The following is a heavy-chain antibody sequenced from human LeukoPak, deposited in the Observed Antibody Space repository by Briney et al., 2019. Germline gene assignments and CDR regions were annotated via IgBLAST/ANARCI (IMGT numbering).Heavy chain of an antibody. J-gene: IGHJ4*02. V-gene: IGHV4-34*01. CDR1: GGSFSGYY. CDR3: ARGRLYDSSGYSIDY. Sequence: SETLSLTRAVYGGSFSGYYWSWIRQPPGKGLEWIGEINHSGSTNYNPSLKSRVTISVDTSKNQFSLKLSSVTAADTAVYYCARGRLYDSSGYSIDYWGQGTLVTVSS. CDR2: INHSGST. D-gene: IGHD3-22*01.